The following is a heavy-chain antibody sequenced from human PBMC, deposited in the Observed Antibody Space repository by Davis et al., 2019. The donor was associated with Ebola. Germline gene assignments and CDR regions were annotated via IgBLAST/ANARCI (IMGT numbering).Heavy chain of an antibody. V-gene: IGHV3-21*01. CDR1: GFTFSSYS. CDR3: ARGYSGYDSVYYYYGMDV. Sequence: GSLRLSCAASGFTFSSYSMNWVRQAPGKGLEWVSSISSSSSYIYYADSVKGRFTISRDNAKNSLYLQMNSLRAEDTAVYYCARGYSGYDSVYYYYGMDVWGQGTTVTVSS. CDR2: ISSSSSYI. D-gene: IGHD5-12*01. J-gene: IGHJ6*02.